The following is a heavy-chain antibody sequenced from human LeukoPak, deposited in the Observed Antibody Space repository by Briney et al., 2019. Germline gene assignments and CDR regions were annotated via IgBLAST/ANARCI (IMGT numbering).Heavy chain of an antibody. Sequence: SQTLSLTCAVSRHTVSSNSAAWEWIRHSPSRGDQWLRRTYNRSRWYSDYAVCVRSRIIVKTDTSKNHCSLQVNSVTPEDTAVYYCARVGLKAFDIWGQGTMVTVSS. V-gene: IGHV6-1*01. J-gene: IGHJ3*02. D-gene: IGHD3-16*01. CDR2: TYNRSRWYS. CDR1: RHTVSSNSAA. CDR3: ARVGLKAFDI.